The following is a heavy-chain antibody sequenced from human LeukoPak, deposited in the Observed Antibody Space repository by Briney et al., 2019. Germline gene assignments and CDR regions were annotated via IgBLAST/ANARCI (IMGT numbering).Heavy chain of an antibody. Sequence: RASVKVSCKASGGTFSSYAISWVRQAPGQGLEWMGRIIPILGIANYAQKFQGRVTITADKSTSTAYMELSSLRSEDTAVYYCARTHSSGWFGNLDYWGQGTLVTVSS. J-gene: IGHJ4*02. CDR3: ARTHSSGWFGNLDY. CDR1: GGTFSSYA. CDR2: IIPILGIA. V-gene: IGHV1-69*04. D-gene: IGHD6-19*01.